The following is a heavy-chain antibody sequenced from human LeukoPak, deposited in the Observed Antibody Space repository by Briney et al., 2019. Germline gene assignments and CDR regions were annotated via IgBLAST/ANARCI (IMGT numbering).Heavy chain of an antibody. J-gene: IGHJ4*02. CDR3: ARDGVVGATVFDY. CDR2: IRQDGSEK. D-gene: IGHD1-26*01. V-gene: IGHV3-7*01. CDR1: GFTFSSYG. Sequence: GGSLRLSCAASGFTFSSYGMSWVRQAPGKGLEWVANIRQDGSEKYYVDSVKGRFTISRDNAKNSLYLQMNSLRAEDTAVYYCARDGVVGATVFDYWGQGTLVTVSS.